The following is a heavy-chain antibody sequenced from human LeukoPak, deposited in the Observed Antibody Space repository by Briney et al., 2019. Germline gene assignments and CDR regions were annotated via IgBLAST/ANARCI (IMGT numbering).Heavy chain of an antibody. CDR1: GGSISSGGYY. V-gene: IGHV4-31*03. J-gene: IGHJ4*02. CDR2: IYYSGST. Sequence: SETLSLTCTVSGGSISSGGYYWSWIRQHPGKGLEWIGYIYYSGSTYYNPSLKSRVTISVDTSKNQFSLKLSSVTATDTAVYYCARCGSDRVFDYWGQGTLVTVSS. D-gene: IGHD1-14*01. CDR3: ARCGSDRVFDY.